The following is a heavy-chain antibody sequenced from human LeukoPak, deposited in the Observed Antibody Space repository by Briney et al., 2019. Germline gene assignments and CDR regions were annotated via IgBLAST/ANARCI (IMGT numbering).Heavy chain of an antibody. V-gene: IGHV3-20*04. CDR3: ARQAAAGRNHYYYYSMDV. Sequence: GGSLRLSCAASGFTFDDYGMSWVRQAPGKGLEWVSGINWNGGSTGYADSAKGRFTISRDNAKNSLYLQMNSLRAEDTALYYCARQAAAGRNHYYYYSMDVWGKGTTVTVSS. CDR1: GFTFDDYG. D-gene: IGHD6-13*01. J-gene: IGHJ6*03. CDR2: INWNGGST.